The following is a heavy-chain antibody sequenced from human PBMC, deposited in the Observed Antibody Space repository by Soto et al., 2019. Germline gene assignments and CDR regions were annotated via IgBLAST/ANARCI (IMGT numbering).Heavy chain of an antibody. V-gene: IGHV5-10-1*01. Sequence: PGESLKISCKGSGYSFTSYWISWVRQMPGKGLEWMGRIDPSDSYTNYSPSFQGHVTISADKSISTAYLQWSSLKASDTAMYYCARVSIRWDDFWSGDNYYYYGMDVWGQGTTVTVSS. CDR3: ARVSIRWDDFWSGDNYYYYGMDV. CDR2: IDPSDSYT. J-gene: IGHJ6*02. CDR1: GYSFTSYW. D-gene: IGHD3-3*01.